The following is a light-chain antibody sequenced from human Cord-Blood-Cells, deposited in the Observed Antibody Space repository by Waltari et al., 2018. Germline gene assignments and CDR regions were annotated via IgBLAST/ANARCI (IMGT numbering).Light chain of an antibody. Sequence: QSALTHPASVAGSPGQSITISCTVTSSDVGGYNNVSCYQQHPGKAPKLMIYDVSNRPSGVSNRFSGSKSSNTASLTISGLQAEDEADYYCSSYTSSSTYVFGTGTKVTVL. J-gene: IGLJ1*01. CDR2: DVS. CDR1: SSDVGGYNN. CDR3: SSYTSSSTYV. V-gene: IGLV2-14*01.